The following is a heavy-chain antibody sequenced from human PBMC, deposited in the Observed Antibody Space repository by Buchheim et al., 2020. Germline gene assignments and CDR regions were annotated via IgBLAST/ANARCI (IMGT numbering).Heavy chain of an antibody. CDR2: IGTAGDT. V-gene: IGHV3-13*01. D-gene: IGHD3-22*01. CDR1: GFTFSSYD. J-gene: IGHJ4*02. CDR3: ARAGSGGESSGYYLDY. Sequence: EVQLVESGGGLVQPGGSLRLSCAASGFTFSSYDMHWVRQATGKGLEWVSAIGTAGDTYYPGSVKGRFTISRENAKNSLYLQMNSLRAGDTAVYYCARAGSGGESSGYYLDYWGQGTL.